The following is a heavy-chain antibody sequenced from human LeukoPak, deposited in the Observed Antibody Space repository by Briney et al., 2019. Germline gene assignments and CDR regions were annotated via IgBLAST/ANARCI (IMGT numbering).Heavy chain of an antibody. CDR3: AKSGGYGLIDY. CDR1: GGSISSYY. Sequence: KPSETLSLTCTVSGGSISSYYWGWIRQPPGKGLEWIGSIYYSGSTYYNESLESRVTISIDTSKNQFSLKLNSVTAADTAMYYCAKSGGYGLIDYWGQGTLVTVSS. J-gene: IGHJ4*02. D-gene: IGHD1-26*01. CDR2: IYYSGST. V-gene: IGHV4-39*01.